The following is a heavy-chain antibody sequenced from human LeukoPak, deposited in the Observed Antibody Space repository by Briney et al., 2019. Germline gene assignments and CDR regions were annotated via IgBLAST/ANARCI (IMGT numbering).Heavy chain of an antibody. D-gene: IGHD5-18*01. CDR3: ARGQDTAMVADY. CDR1: GGSISSYY. J-gene: IGHJ4*02. Sequence: SETLSLTCTVSGGSISSYYWSWIRQPPGKGLEWIGEINHSGSTNYNPSLKSRVTISVDTSKNQFSLKLSSVTAADTAVYYCARGQDTAMVADYWGQGTLVTVSS. V-gene: IGHV4-34*01. CDR2: INHSGST.